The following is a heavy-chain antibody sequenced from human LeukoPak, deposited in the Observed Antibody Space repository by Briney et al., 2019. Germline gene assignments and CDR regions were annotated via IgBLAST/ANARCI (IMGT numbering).Heavy chain of an antibody. CDR2: IIPSFGTA. Sequence: WASVKVSCKASGGTLSSYAISWVRQAPGQGLEWMGGIIPSFGTANYAQKFQGRVTITADESTSTAYMELSSLRSEDTAVYYCARDVNTAMDVWGQGTTVTVSS. CDR3: ARDVNTAMDV. J-gene: IGHJ6*02. V-gene: IGHV1-69*13. D-gene: IGHD5-18*01. CDR1: GGTLSSYA.